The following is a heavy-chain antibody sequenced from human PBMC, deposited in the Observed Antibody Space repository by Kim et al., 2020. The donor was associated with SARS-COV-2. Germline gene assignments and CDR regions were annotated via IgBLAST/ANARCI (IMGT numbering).Heavy chain of an antibody. V-gene: IGHV3-64D*06. CDR3: VKALTTVTTFDY. J-gene: IGHJ4*02. D-gene: IGHD4-17*01. Sequence: YVDSVKGRFTISRDNSKNALYLQMSSLRPEDTAVYYCVKALTTVTTFDYWGQGTLVTVSS.